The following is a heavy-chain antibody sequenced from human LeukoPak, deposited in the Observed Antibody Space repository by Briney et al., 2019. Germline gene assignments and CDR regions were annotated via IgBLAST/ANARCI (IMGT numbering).Heavy chain of an antibody. V-gene: IGHV3-23*01. CDR1: GFTFSSYA. Sequence: GGSLRLSCAASGFTFSSYAMSWVRQAPGKGLEWVSGISGSGGSTYYADSVKGRFTISRDNSKNTLYLQMNSLRAEDTAVYYCARSYIAAAEHGGYYFDYWGQGTLVTVSS. CDR3: ARSYIAAAEHGGYYFDY. J-gene: IGHJ4*02. D-gene: IGHD6-13*01. CDR2: ISGSGGST.